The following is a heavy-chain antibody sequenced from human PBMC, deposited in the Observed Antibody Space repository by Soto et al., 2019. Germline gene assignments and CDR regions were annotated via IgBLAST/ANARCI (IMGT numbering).Heavy chain of an antibody. D-gene: IGHD3-16*02. V-gene: IGHV1-18*01. CDR2: INAYNDDT. Sequence: GASVKVSCKTSGYTFTAYGISWVRQAPGQGLEWMGWINAYNDDTNYAQKFQGRVSMTTDTSTNTAYMELRSLRSDDTAVYYCAVDPGVYDYVWGSHRQGAHWFDPWGQGTLVTVSS. CDR1: GYTFTAYG. CDR3: AVDPGVYDYVWGSHRQGAHWFDP. J-gene: IGHJ5*02.